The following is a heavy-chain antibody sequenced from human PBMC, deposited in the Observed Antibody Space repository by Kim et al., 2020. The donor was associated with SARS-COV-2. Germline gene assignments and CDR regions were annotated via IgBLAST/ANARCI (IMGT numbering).Heavy chain of an antibody. V-gene: IGHV3-21*01. Sequence: GGSLRLSCAASEFTFSRYSMNWVRQAPGKGLEWVSTISRNSDYIYYADSEEGRFTISRDNAKNSLYLQMNSLRADDTAMYYCARDLSLGRPGGFDYWGQG. CDR1: EFTFSRYS. J-gene: IGHJ4*02. CDR3: ARDLSLGRPGGFDY. D-gene: IGHD3-10*01. CDR2: ISRNSDYI.